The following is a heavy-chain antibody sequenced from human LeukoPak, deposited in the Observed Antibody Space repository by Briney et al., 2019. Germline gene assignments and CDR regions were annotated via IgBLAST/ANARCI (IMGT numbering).Heavy chain of an antibody. J-gene: IGHJ4*02. CDR3: ARKSSGWYDGNYFDY. D-gene: IGHD6-19*01. V-gene: IGHV3-7*01. Sequence: GGSLRLSCAASGFTFSSYWMSWVRQAPGKGLEWVANIKQDGSEKYYVDSVKGRFTISRDNAKNSLYLQMNSLRAEDTAVYYCARKSSGWYDGNYFDYWGQGTLVTVSS. CDR2: IKQDGSEK. CDR1: GFTFSSYW.